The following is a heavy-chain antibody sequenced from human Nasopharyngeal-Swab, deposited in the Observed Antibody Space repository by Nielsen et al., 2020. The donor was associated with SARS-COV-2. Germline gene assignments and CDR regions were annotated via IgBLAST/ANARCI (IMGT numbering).Heavy chain of an antibody. Sequence: WIRQPPGKALEWLARIDRDDDKYYSTSLKTRLTISKDTSKNQVVLTMTNMDPVDTATYYCARETPYSSSWDYYYYYMDVWGKGTTVTVSS. D-gene: IGHD6-13*01. V-gene: IGHV2-70*11. CDR2: IDRDDDK. J-gene: IGHJ6*03. CDR3: ARETPYSSSWDYYYYYMDV.